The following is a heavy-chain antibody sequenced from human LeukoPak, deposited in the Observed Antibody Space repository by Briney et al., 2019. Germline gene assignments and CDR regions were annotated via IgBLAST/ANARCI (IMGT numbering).Heavy chain of an antibody. D-gene: IGHD3-22*01. J-gene: IGHJ4*02. CDR2: IRYDGSNK. V-gene: IGHV3-30*02. CDR1: GFTFISYG. CDR3: AKDPYYYDSSYYFDY. Sequence: GGSLRLSCAASGFTFISYGMHWVRQAPGKGLEWVAFIRYDGSNKYYADSVKGRFTISRDNSKNTLYLQMNSLRAEDTAVYYCAKDPYYYDSSYYFDYWGQGTLVTVSS.